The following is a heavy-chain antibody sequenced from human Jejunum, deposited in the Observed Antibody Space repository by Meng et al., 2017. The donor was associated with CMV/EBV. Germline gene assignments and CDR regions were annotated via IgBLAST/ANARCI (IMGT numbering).Heavy chain of an antibody. Sequence: FTFSTYGMHWGRQAPGKGVGWVAVIWYDGATKYYGDSVEGRFTISRDDSKNTLYLQMNSLRAEDTAVYYCAKDKRKYSYSYGMDVWGQGTTVTVSS. CDR3: AKDKRKYSYSYGMDV. J-gene: IGHJ6*02. CDR1: FTFSTYG. CDR2: IWYDGATK. V-gene: IGHV3-33*06.